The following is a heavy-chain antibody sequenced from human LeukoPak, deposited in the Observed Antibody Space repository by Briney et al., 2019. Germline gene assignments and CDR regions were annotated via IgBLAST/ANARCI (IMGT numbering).Heavy chain of an antibody. V-gene: IGHV4-34*01. CDR2: INHSGST. CDR1: GGSFSGYY. CDR3: ARGYGIEGHPFDY. D-gene: IGHD1-26*01. Sequence: PSETLSLTCAVYGGSFSGYYWSWIRQPPGKGLEWIGEINHSGSTNYNPSLKSRVTISVETSKNQVSLKLSSVTAADTAVYYCARGYGIEGHPFDYWGQGSLVTVSS. J-gene: IGHJ4*02.